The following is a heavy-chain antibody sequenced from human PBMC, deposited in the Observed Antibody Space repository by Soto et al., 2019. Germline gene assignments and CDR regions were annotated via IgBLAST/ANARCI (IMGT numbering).Heavy chain of an antibody. V-gene: IGHV4-34*01. CDR3: ARYVAASGTDYLDY. D-gene: IGHD6-13*01. J-gene: IGHJ4*02. Sequence: SRVTISVDTSKNHFALKLTSVTAADTAVYYCARYVAASGTDYLDYWGQGTLVTVSS.